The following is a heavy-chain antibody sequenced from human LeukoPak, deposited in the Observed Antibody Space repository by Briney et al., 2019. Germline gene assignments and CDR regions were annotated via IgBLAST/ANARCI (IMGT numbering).Heavy chain of an antibody. CDR3: AKTVPISGGPREGFDY. Sequence: GGSLRLSCVASGFTFSTHAMTWVRQAPGKGLEWVSAISGSGNSPYYADSVKGRFTISRDNSKNTLYLQMNSLRADDTAIYYCAKTVPISGGPREGFDYWGQGTLVTVSS. J-gene: IGHJ4*02. CDR2: ISGSGNSP. D-gene: IGHD1-26*01. V-gene: IGHV3-23*01. CDR1: GFTFSTHA.